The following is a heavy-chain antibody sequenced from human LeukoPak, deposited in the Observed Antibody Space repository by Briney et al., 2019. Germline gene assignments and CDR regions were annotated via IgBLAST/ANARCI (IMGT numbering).Heavy chain of an antibody. V-gene: IGHV3-30*04. D-gene: IGHD4-17*01. J-gene: IGHJ4*02. CDR1: GFTFSSYA. CDR3: ARVSPNTVTTPQYFDY. Sequence: GRSLRLSCAASGFTFSSYAMHWVREAPGKGLEWVAVISYDGSNKYYADSVKGRFTISRDNSKNTLYLQMNSLRAEDTAVYYCARVSPNTVTTPQYFDYWGQGTLVTVSS. CDR2: ISYDGSNK.